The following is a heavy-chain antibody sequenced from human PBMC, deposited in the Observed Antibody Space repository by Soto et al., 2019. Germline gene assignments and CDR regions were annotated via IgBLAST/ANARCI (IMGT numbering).Heavy chain of an antibody. CDR3: AHHPYYGLGSYSFDY. V-gene: IGHV2-5*02. Sequence: QITLKESGPTLVRPTQTLTLTCTFSGFSLTTSGVGVGWIRRPPGKALEWLAVIYWDDDKRYSSSLKSRLTIXXDXSXTQVVLTMTNMDPVDTATYYCAHHPYYGLGSYSFDYWGQGTLVTVSS. D-gene: IGHD3-10*01. J-gene: IGHJ4*02. CDR1: GFSLTTSGVG. CDR2: IYWDDDK.